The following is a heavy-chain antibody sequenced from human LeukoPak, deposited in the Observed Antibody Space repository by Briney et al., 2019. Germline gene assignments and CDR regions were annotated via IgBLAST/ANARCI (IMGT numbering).Heavy chain of an antibody. CDR3: ARGILVGATGYSFDY. CDR2: IYYSGNT. CDR1: GGSISSYY. J-gene: IGHJ4*02. Sequence: SETLSLTCTVSGGSISSYYWSWIRQPPGKGLEWIGYIYYSGNTNYNPSLKSRVTISIDTSKTQFSLKLNSVTAADTAVYYCARGILVGATGYSFDYWGQGTLVTVSA. D-gene: IGHD1-26*01. V-gene: IGHV4-59*01.